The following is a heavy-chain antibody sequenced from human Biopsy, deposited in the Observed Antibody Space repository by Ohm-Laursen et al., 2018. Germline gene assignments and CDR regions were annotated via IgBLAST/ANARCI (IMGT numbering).Heavy chain of an antibody. V-gene: IGHV4-59*01. J-gene: IGHJ2*01. CDR2: VYHTGST. D-gene: IGHD3-22*01. CDR3: ARDRGYYSDRTVPGYFDL. Sequence: SETLSLTCPVSGDSISSYYWSWIRQPPGKGLEWIGYVYHTGSTDYNPSLQSRVTISVDTSKNHFSLRLRSVTPADTAIYCARDRGYYSDRTVPGYFDLWGRGTLVTVSS. CDR1: GDSISSYY.